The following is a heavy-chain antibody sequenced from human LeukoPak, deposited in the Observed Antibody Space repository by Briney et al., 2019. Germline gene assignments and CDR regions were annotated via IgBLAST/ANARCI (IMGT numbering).Heavy chain of an antibody. CDR3: AREVADYGGYYYYHYMDV. D-gene: IGHD4-23*01. J-gene: IGHJ6*03. Sequence: TSETLSLTCTVSGGSISSYYWSWIRQPAGKGLEWIGRIYTSGSNNYNPSLKSRVTMSVDTSKNQFSLKLSSVTAADTAMYYCAREVADYGGYYYYHYMDVWGKGTTVTISS. CDR2: IYTSGSN. V-gene: IGHV4-4*07. CDR1: GGSISSYY.